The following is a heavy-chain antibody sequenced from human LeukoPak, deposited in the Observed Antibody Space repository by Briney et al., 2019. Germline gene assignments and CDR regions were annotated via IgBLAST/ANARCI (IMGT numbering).Heavy chain of an antibody. CDR2: IYLGDSDS. CDR3: ASPIAAAGPSDAFDI. Sequence: GESLKISCKGSGYSFPSYWIGWVRQMPGKGLEWMGIIYLGDSDSRYSPSFQGQVTISADKSISTAYLQWSSVKASDTAMYYCASPIAAAGPSDAFDIWGQGTMVTVSS. D-gene: IGHD6-13*01. CDR1: GYSFPSYW. J-gene: IGHJ3*02. V-gene: IGHV5-51*01.